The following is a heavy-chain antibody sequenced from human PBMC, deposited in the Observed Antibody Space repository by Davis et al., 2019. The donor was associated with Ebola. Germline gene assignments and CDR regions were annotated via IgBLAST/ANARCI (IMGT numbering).Heavy chain of an antibody. D-gene: IGHD3-22*01. Sequence: PSETLSLTCTVSGGSISSYYWSWIRQPPGKGLEWIGYIYYSGSTNYNPSLKSRVTISVDTSKNQFSLKLSSVTAADTAVYYCARGGSMIVSPDAFDIWGQGTMVTVSS. CDR1: GGSISSYY. V-gene: IGHV4-59*01. CDR2: IYYSGST. J-gene: IGHJ3*02. CDR3: ARGGSMIVSPDAFDI.